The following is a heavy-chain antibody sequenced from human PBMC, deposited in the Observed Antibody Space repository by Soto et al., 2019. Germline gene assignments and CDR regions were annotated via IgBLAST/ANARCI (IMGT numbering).Heavy chain of an antibody. D-gene: IGHD6-6*01. V-gene: IGHV3-23*01. CDR1: GFTFSSYA. Sequence: VQLLESGGGLVQPGESLRLSCAASGFTFSSYAMSWVPQAPGKGLEWVSVISGSDDSTYYAESVKGRFTISRDNSKNTLYLQMNSLRAEDTAVYYCAKRSSSSTFDYWGQGTLVTVSS. CDR2: ISGSDDST. CDR3: AKRSSSSTFDY. J-gene: IGHJ4*02.